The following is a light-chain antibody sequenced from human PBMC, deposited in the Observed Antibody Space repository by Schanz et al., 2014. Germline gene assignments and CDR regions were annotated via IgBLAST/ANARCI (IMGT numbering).Light chain of an antibody. CDR2: GAS. CDR3: QQYNNWPRT. V-gene: IGKV3-15*01. Sequence: EVVMTQSPATLSVSPGERATPSCRASQSVSSNLAWYQQKPGQAPRLLIYGASTRATGIPARFSGSGSGTEFTLTISSLQSEDFAVYYCQQYNNWPRTF. J-gene: IGKJ1*01. CDR1: QSVSSN.